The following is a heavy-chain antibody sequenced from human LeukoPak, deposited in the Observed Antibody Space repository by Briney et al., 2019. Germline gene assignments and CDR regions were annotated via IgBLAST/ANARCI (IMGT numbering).Heavy chain of an antibody. D-gene: IGHD3-22*01. CDR2: ISSSSSYI. Sequence: PVGSLRLSCAASGFTFSSYSMNWVRQAPGKGLEWVSSISSSSSYIYYADSVKGRFTISRDNAENSLYLQMNSLRAEDTAVYYCARDRSGMIVVVGCDYWGQGTLVTVSS. J-gene: IGHJ4*02. V-gene: IGHV3-21*01. CDR3: ARDRSGMIVVVGCDY. CDR1: GFTFSSYS.